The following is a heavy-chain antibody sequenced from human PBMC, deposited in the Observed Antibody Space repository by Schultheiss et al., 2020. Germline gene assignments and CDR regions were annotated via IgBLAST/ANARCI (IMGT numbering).Heavy chain of an antibody. CDR2: ISSSSSTI. Sequence: LSLTCTVSGGSISSGGYYWSWIRQAPGKGLEWVSYISSSSSTIYYADSVKGRFTISRDNAKNSLYLQMNSLRDEDTAVYYCAREYYYDSSGYYFFDYWGQGTLVTVSS. D-gene: IGHD3-22*01. V-gene: IGHV3-11*04. J-gene: IGHJ4*02. CDR1: GGSISSGGYY. CDR3: AREYYYDSSGYYFFDY.